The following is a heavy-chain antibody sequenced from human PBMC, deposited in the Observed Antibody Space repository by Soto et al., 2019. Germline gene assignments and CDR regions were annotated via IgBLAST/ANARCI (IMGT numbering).Heavy chain of an antibody. J-gene: IGHJ5*02. CDR1: GYSFTRYW. CDR2: IYPGDSDT. CDR3: ARGGYSSSWTSNWFDP. D-gene: IGHD6-13*01. V-gene: IGHV5-51*01. Sequence: GESLKISCKGSGYSFTRYWIGWVRQMTGKGLEWMGIIYPGDSDTRYSPSFQGQVTISADKSISTAYLQMNSLRAEDTAVYYCARGGYSSSWTSNWFDPWGQGTLVTVSS.